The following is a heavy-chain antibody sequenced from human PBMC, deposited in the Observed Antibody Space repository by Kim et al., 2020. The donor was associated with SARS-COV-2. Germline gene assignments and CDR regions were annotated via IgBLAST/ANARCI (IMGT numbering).Heavy chain of an antibody. CDR1: GGSISSSSYY. CDR3: AREMDYYGSGRFDY. Sequence: SETLSLTCTVSGGSISSSSYYWGWIRQPPGKGLEWIGSIYYSWSTYYNPSLKSRVTISVDTSKNQFSLKLSSVTAADTAVYYCAREMDYYGSGRFDYWGQGTLVTVSS. D-gene: IGHD3-10*01. CDR2: IYYSWST. J-gene: IGHJ4*02. V-gene: IGHV4-39*02.